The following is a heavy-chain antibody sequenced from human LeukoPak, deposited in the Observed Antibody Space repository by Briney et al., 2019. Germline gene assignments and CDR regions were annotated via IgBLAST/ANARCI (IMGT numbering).Heavy chain of an antibody. CDR2: IVSTGTTI. D-gene: IGHD2-21*02. CDR1: GFTFSSYS. Sequence: GGSLRLSCAASGFTFSSYSMSWVRQAPGKGLEWISYIVSTGTTIYYADSVRGRFTISRGNAKNSLYLQMNSLRADDTAVYYCARDLVTPGARGFDYWGQGTLVTVSS. V-gene: IGHV3-48*01. J-gene: IGHJ4*02. CDR3: ARDLVTPGARGFDY.